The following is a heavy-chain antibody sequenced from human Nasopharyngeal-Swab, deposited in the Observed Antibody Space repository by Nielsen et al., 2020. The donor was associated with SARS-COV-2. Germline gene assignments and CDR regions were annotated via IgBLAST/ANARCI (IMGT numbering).Heavy chain of an antibody. CDR1: GFTFSSYA. J-gene: IGHJ5*02. V-gene: IGHV3-30-3*01. CDR2: ISYDGSNK. Sequence: GGSLRLSCAASGFTFSSYAMHWVRQAPGKGLEWVAVISYDGSNKYYADSVKGRFTISRDNSKNTLYLQMNSLRAEDTAVYYCARDGSMVRGVMMSDWSDPWGQGTLVTVSS. CDR3: ARDGSMVRGVMMSDWSDP. D-gene: IGHD3-10*01.